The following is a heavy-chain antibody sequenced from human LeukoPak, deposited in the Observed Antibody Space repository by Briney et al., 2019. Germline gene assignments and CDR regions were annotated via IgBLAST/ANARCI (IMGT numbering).Heavy chain of an antibody. V-gene: IGHV4-34*01. J-gene: IGHJ4*02. Sequence: PSETLSLTCAVYGGSFSGYYWSWIRQPPGKGLEWIGEINHSGSTNYNPSLKSRVTISVDTSKNQFSLKLSSVTAADTAVYYCASGRVGKWGQGTLVTVSS. D-gene: IGHD3-10*01. CDR1: GGSFSGYY. CDR3: ASGRVGK. CDR2: INHSGST.